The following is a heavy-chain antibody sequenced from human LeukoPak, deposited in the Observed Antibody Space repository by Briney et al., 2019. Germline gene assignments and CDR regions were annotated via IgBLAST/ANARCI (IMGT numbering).Heavy chain of an antibody. CDR1: GYTFTGFY. CDR2: INPNSGGT. Sequence: ASVKVSCKASGYTFTGFYIHWVRQAPGQGLEWMGWINPNSGGTKYAQRFQGRVTMTRDTSISTAYMELNSLRSDDTAVYHCARGVPYYYDSSVDWFDPWGQGTLVTVSS. D-gene: IGHD3-22*01. V-gene: IGHV1-2*02. J-gene: IGHJ5*02. CDR3: ARGVPYYYDSSVDWFDP.